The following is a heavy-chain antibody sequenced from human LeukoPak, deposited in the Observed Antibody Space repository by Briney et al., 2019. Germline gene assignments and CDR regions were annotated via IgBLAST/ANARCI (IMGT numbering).Heavy chain of an antibody. J-gene: IGHJ2*01. V-gene: IGHV4-34*01. CDR1: GGSFSGYY. CDR2: INHSGST. Sequence: SETLSLTRAVYGGSFSGYYWSWIRQPPGNGLEWIGEINHSGSTNYNPSLKSRVTISVDTSKNQFSLKLSSVTAADTAVYYCARAGSIAARRYWYIDLWGRGTLVTVSS. D-gene: IGHD6-6*01. CDR3: ARAGSIAARRYWYIDL.